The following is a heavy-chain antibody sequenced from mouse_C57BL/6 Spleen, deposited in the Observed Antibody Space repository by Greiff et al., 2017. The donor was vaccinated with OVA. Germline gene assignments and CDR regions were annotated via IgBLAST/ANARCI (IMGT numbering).Heavy chain of an antibody. CDR1: GFTFSSYA. Sequence: LVESGGGLVKPGGSLKLSCAASGFTFSSYAMSWVRQTPEKRLEWVATISDGGSYTYYPDNVKGRFTISRDNAKNNLYLQMSHLKSEDTAMYYCARGGLRYYFDYWGQGTTLTVSS. J-gene: IGHJ2*01. D-gene: IGHD2-2*01. CDR2: ISDGGSYT. V-gene: IGHV5-4*01. CDR3: ARGGLRYYFDY.